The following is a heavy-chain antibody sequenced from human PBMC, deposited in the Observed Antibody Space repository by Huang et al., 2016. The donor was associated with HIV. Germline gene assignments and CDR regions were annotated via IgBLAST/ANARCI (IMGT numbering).Heavy chain of an antibody. J-gene: IGHJ4*02. CDR1: GYTFSNYD. CDR3: ATLPPVNYGRSGGRVRDY. Sequence: QVQLVQSGAEVKKPGASVKVSCKASGYTFSNYDLNWVRQAPGQGLEWRGWLNPTSGNTGYARKFQGRVTMTRGTSISTAYMELSRLRFEDTAVYYCATLPPVNYGRSGGRVRDYWGQGSLVTVSS. CDR2: LNPTSGNT. V-gene: IGHV1-8*01. D-gene: IGHD2-15*01.